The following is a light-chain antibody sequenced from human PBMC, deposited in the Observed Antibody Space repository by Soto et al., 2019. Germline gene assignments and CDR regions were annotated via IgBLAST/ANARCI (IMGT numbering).Light chain of an antibody. CDR3: CSYAGISTYVV. J-gene: IGLJ2*01. CDR2: EGS. V-gene: IGLV2-23*01. Sequence: QSALTQPASVSGSPGQSITISCTGTSSDVGSYNLVSWYQQHPGKAPKLMIYEGSKRPSGVSHRFSGSKSGNTASLTISGLQADDEADYYCCSYAGISTYVVFGGGTKLTVL. CDR1: SSDVGSYNL.